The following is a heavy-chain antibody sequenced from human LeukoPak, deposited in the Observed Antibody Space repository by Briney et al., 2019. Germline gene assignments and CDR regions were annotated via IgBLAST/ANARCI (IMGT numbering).Heavy chain of an antibody. CDR1: GYTFTGYY. CDR2: INPNSGGT. Sequence: ASVKVSCKASGYTFTGYYMHWVRQAPGQGLEWMGWINPNSGGTNYAQQFQGRVTMTRDTSISTAYMELSRMRTDDTAVYYCARVTYDDYDRSVNWFDPWGQGTLVTVSS. CDR3: ARVTYDDYDRSVNWFDP. V-gene: IGHV1-2*02. D-gene: IGHD3-22*01. J-gene: IGHJ5*02.